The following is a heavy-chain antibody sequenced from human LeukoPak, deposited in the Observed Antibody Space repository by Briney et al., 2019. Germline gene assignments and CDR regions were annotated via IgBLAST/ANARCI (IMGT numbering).Heavy chain of an antibody. D-gene: IGHD2-8*01. Sequence: PSETLSLTCTVSGGSISSSSYYWGWIRQPPGKGLEWIGSIYYSGSTYYNPSLKSRVTISVDTSKNQFSLKLSSVTAADTAVYYCASYLIRPPPHFDYWGQGTLVTVSS. CDR2: IYYSGST. V-gene: IGHV4-39*01. CDR1: GGSISSSSYY. CDR3: ASYLIRPPPHFDY. J-gene: IGHJ4*02.